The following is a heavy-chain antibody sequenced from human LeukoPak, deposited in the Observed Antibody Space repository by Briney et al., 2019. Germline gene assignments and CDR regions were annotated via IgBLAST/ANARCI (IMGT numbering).Heavy chain of an antibody. D-gene: IGHD6-13*01. CDR2: IYRSGST. CDR3: ARIASTNPYYYGMDI. Sequence: GGSLRLSCATSGFTFSSYAMSWVRQAPGKGLQWVSVIYRSGSTYYTDSVKGRFTISRDNSKDTLYLQMNSLRAEDTAVYYCARIASTNPYYYGMDIWGQGTTVTVSS. J-gene: IGHJ6*02. V-gene: IGHV3-53*01. CDR1: GFTFSSYA.